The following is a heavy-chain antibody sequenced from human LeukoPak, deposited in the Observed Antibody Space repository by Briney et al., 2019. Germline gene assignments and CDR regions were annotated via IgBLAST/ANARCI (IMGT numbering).Heavy chain of an antibody. D-gene: IGHD6-19*01. J-gene: IGHJ5*02. Sequence: GGSLRLSCEGSGYTFSSYAMHWVRQAPGKRLEYVAAISSDGRITYYANFVKGRFTISRDNSKNTLYLQMGSLRTEDMAVYFCARVSGWYWFDQWGQGTLVTVSS. CDR1: GYTFSSYA. CDR3: ARVSGWYWFDQ. CDR2: ISSDGRIT. V-gene: IGHV3-64*01.